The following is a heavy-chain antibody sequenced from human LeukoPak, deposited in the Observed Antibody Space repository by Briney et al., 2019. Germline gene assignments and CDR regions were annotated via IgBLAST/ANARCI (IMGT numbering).Heavy chain of an antibody. Sequence: GASVKVSCKASGYTFTSYYMHWVRQAPGQGPEWMGWISAYNGNTNYAQKLQGRVTMTRDTSTSTAYMELRSLRSDDTAVYYCARPQYSSGWYSVDAFDIWGKGTTVTISS. J-gene: IGHJ3*02. CDR2: ISAYNGNT. CDR1: GYTFTSYY. CDR3: ARPQYSSGWYSVDAFDI. D-gene: IGHD6-19*01. V-gene: IGHV1-18*04.